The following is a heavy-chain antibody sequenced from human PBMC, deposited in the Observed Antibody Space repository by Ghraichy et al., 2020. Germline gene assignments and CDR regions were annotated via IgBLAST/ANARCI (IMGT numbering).Heavy chain of an antibody. D-gene: IGHD6-13*01. CDR2: INHSGST. J-gene: IGHJ6*02. CDR1: GGSFSGYY. V-gene: IGHV4-34*01. CDR3: ARAIKDIWGIAAAGKYYGMDV. Sequence: SETLSLTCAVYGGSFSGYYWSWIRQPPGKGLEWIGEINHSGSTNYNPSLKSRVTISVDTSKNQFSLKLSSVTAADTAVYYCARAIKDIWGIAAAGKYYGMDVWGQGTTVTVSS.